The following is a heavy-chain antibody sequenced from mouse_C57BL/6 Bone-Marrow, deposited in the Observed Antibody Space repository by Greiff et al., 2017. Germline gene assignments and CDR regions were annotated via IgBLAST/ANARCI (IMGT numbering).Heavy chain of an antibody. CDR2: IDPENGDT. D-gene: IGHD1-1*01. CDR1: GFNIKDDY. CDR3: TTVEYYIY. Sequence: EVQLQQSGAELVRPGASVKLSCTASGFNIKDDYMHWVKQRPEQGLEWIGWIDPENGDTEYASKFQGKATITADTSSNTAYLQLSSLTSEDTAVYYCTTVEYYIYWGQGTTLTVSS. J-gene: IGHJ2*01. V-gene: IGHV14-4*01.